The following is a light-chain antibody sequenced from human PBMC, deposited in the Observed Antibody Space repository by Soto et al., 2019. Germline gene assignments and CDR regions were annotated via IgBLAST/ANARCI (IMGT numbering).Light chain of an antibody. Sequence: EIVLTQSPATLSLSPGERATLSCRASQSVSSFLVWYQQKPGQAPRLLIYDTSNRATGIPARCSGSGSGTDFTLTISSLEPEDFVVYYCQQRNNWPPLTFGQGTLLEIK. CDR3: QQRNNWPPLT. CDR1: QSVSSF. CDR2: DTS. J-gene: IGKJ5*01. V-gene: IGKV3-11*01.